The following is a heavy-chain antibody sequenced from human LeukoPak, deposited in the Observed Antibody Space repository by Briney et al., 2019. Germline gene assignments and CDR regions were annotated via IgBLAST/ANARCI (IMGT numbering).Heavy chain of an antibody. CDR3: AKDWGYYYDSSGDGDFDY. V-gene: IGHV3-23*01. J-gene: IGHJ4*02. CDR1: GFTFSSYA. Sequence: QPGGSLRLSCAASGFTFSSYAMSWVRQAPGKGLEWVSAHRVSGGSTYYANSVKGRFTISRDNSKNTLYLQMKRLRAEDTAVYYCAKDWGYYYDSSGDGDFDYWGQGTLVTVS. D-gene: IGHD3-22*01. CDR2: HRVSGGST.